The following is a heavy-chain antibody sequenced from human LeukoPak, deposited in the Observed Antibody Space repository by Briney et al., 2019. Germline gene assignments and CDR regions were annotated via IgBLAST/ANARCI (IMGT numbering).Heavy chain of an antibody. J-gene: IGHJ6*02. CDR3: ARGAPHCSKTSCYSYYYGMDV. CDR1: GFTFSSSA. Sequence: GGSLRLSCAASGFTFSSSAMHWVRQAPGKGLEYVSTISTNEITTYYANSVKGRFTISRDNSKNTLYLQMGSLRAEDMAVYYCARGAPHCSKTSCYSYYYGMDVWGQGTTVTASS. V-gene: IGHV3-64*01. CDR2: ISTNEITT. D-gene: IGHD2-2*01.